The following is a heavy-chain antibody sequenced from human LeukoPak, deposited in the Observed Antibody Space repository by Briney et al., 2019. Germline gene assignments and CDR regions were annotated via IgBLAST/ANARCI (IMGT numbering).Heavy chain of an antibody. V-gene: IGHV3-43*02. D-gene: IGHD5-24*01. CDR3: AKDIRDGYNFDY. CDR2: ISGDGGST. Sequence: PGGSLRLSCAASGFTFDDYAMHWVRQAPGKGLEWVSLISGDGGSTYYADSVKGRFAITRDNSKNSLYLQMNSLRTEDTALYYCAKDIRDGYNFDYWGQGTLVTVSS. J-gene: IGHJ4*02. CDR1: GFTFDDYA.